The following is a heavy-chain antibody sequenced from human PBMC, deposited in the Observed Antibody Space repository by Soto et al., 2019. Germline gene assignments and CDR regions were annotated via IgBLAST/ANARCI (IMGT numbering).Heavy chain of an antibody. CDR3: AKLPVRKLSGGSYGFDY. CDR1: GFTFSDYG. Sequence: TGGSLRLSCAASGFTFSDYGMHWVRQAPGKGLEWVALISYDGSNRYYADSVKGRFTISRDISKNNLYLQMNNLRTEDTAVYYCAKLPVRKLSGGSYGFDYWGQGTLVTVSS. D-gene: IGHD5-18*01. V-gene: IGHV3-30*18. CDR2: ISYDGSNR. J-gene: IGHJ4*02.